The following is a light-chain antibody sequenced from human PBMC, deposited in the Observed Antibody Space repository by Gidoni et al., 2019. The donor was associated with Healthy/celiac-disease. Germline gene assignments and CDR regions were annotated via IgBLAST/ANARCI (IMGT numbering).Light chain of an antibody. J-gene: IGKJ4*01. Sequence: IVMTQSPATLSVSPGERATLSCRASQRVSSNLAWYQQKPGQAPRLLISGASTRATGIPARFSGSGSGTEFTLTISSLQSEDFAGYYCQQYNNWPLTFXGXTKVEIK. V-gene: IGKV3-15*01. CDR2: GAS. CDR3: QQYNNWPLT. CDR1: QRVSSN.